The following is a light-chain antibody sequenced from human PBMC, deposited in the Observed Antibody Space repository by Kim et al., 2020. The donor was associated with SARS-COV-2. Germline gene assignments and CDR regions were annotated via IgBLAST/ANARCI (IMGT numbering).Light chain of an antibody. J-gene: IGKJ2*01. Sequence: ASVGDRVTITCRASQSIRSYLNWYQQRPGKAPKALIYTASTVHSGVPSRFSGSGSGTDFTFTINSLQPEDCGTYYCQQTFSIPYTFGQGTKLEI. CDR1: QSIRSY. CDR2: TAS. V-gene: IGKV1-39*01. CDR3: QQTFSIPYT.